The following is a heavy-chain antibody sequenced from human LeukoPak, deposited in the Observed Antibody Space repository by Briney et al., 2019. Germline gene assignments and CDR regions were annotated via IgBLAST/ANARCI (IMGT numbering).Heavy chain of an antibody. J-gene: IGHJ4*02. CDR2: LFPGDSDT. Sequence: GESLKISCKGSGYSFPNFWIGWVRQMPGKGLEWMGILFPGDSDTRYSPSFQGQVTISADKSISTAYLQWSGPRASDTAMYYCARGMNDFGGNFDYWGQGTLVTVSS. CDR3: ARGMNDFGGNFDY. CDR1: GYSFPNFW. V-gene: IGHV5-51*01. D-gene: IGHD4-23*01.